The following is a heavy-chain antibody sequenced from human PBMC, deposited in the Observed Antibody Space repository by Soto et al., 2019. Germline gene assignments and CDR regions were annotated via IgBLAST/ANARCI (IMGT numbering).Heavy chain of an antibody. D-gene: IGHD4-17*01. CDR2: INHSGST. V-gene: IGHV4-34*01. J-gene: IGHJ4*02. CDR3: ASAVTAYYFDY. CDR1: GGSFSGYY. Sequence: SETLSLTCAVYGGSFSGYYWSWIRQPPGKGLEWIGEINHSGSTNYNPSLKSRVTISVDTSKNQFSLKLSSVTAADTAVYYCASAVTAYYFDYWGQGTLVTVSS.